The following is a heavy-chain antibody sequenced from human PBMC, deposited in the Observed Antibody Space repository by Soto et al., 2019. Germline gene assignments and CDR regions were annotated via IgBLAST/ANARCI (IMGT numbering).Heavy chain of an antibody. CDR2: INPINGTT. D-gene: IGHD3-10*01. Sequence: GASVKVSCKASGGTFSSYAISWVRQAPGQGLEWMGGINPINGTTKYSQKFQGRVTITRDTSASTAYMELSSLRSEDTAVYYCAKSSLWFGEPYLNWFDPWGQGTLVTVSS. CDR1: GGTFSSYA. J-gene: IGHJ5*02. V-gene: IGHV1-69*05. CDR3: AKSSLWFGEPYLNWFDP.